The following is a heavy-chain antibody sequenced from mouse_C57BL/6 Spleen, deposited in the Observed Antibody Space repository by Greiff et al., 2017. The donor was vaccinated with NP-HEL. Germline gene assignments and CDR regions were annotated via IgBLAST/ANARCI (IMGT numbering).Heavy chain of an antibody. Sequence: QVQLKQSGAELVRPGASVTLSCKASGYTFTDYELHWVKQTPVHGLEWIGALDPETGGTAYNQKFKGKAILTADKSSSTAYMELRSLTSEDSAVYYCTRYDYDYNFDYWGQGTTLTVSS. D-gene: IGHD2-4*01. V-gene: IGHV1-15*01. J-gene: IGHJ2*01. CDR1: GYTFTDYE. CDR3: TRYDYDYNFDY. CDR2: LDPETGGT.